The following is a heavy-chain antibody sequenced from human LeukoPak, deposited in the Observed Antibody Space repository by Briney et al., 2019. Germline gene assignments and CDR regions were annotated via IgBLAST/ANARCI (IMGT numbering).Heavy chain of an antibody. CDR2: IIPIFGTA. J-gene: IGHJ1*01. CDR3: ARGQINYDSSGYYYGYFQH. V-gene: IGHV1-69*05. CDR1: GGTFSSYA. D-gene: IGHD3-22*01. Sequence: SVKVSCKASGGTFSSYAISWVRQAPGQGLEWMGGIIPIFGTANYAQKFQGRVTITTDESTITAYMELSSLRSEDTAVYYCARGQINYDSSGYYYGYFQHWGQGTLVTVSS.